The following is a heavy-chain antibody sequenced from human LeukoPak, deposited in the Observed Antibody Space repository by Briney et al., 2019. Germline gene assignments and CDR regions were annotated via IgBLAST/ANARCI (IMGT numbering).Heavy chain of an antibody. CDR2: IDTAGHT. V-gene: IGHV3-13*01. CDR3: IRGGDGFDP. D-gene: IGHD3-10*01. CDR1: GFTFSNYD. Sequence: GGSLRLSCAASGFTFSNYDMHWVRQATGKGLEWVSAIDTAGHTYYIDSVKGRFTISRENAKNSLYLQMNSLRAGDTVVYYCIRGGDGFDPWGQGTLVTVSS. J-gene: IGHJ5*02.